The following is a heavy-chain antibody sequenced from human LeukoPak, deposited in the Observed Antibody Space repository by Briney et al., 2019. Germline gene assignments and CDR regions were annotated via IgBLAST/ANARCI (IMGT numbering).Heavy chain of an antibody. Sequence: PGGSLRLSCAASGFTFDDYVMNWVRQAPGKGLEWVSGINWNGGSTAYADSVKGRFTISRDNAKNSLYLQMNSLRAEDTALYYCARDRFRGYGDYGGNYYYGMDVWGQGTTVTVSS. D-gene: IGHD4-17*01. CDR3: ARDRFRGYGDYGGNYYYGMDV. CDR2: INWNGGST. V-gene: IGHV3-20*04. J-gene: IGHJ6*02. CDR1: GFTFDDYV.